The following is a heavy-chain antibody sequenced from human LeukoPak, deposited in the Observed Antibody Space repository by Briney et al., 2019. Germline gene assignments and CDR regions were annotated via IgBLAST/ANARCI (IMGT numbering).Heavy chain of an antibody. J-gene: IGHJ4*02. V-gene: IGHV4-59*08. CDR1: GGSISSYY. D-gene: IGHD6-13*01. CDR3: ARRRRSSWAFDY. Sequence: PSETLSVTCTVSGGSISSYYWSWIRQPPGKRLEWIGYIYYSGSTNYNPSLKSRVTISVDTSKNQFSLKLSSVTAADTAVYYCARRRRSSWAFDYWGQGTLVTVSS. CDR2: IYYSGST.